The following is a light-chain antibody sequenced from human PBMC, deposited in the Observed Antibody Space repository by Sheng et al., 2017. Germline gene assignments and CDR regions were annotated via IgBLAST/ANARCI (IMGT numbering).Light chain of an antibody. J-gene: IGKJ3*01. Sequence: EIVLTQSPGTLSLSPGDRATLSCRASQSVRSSYLAWYQQKPGQAPRLLIYDASSMATGIPDRFSGSGSGTDFTLTISRLEPEDFAVYYCQQYARSPLTFGPGTKVDIK. CDR2: DAS. V-gene: IGKV3-20*01. CDR1: QSVRSSY. CDR3: QQYARSPLT.